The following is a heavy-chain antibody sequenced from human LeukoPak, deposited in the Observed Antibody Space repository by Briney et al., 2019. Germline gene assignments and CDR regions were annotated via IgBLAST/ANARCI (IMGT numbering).Heavy chain of an antibody. J-gene: IGHJ4*02. CDR2: FDPEDGEP. Sequence: GASVNVSYKVCGYSLPDLSLHWVRQAPGKGLEWIGGFDPEDGEPIYAQKFQGRLSMTEDTSKDTSYMELRTLRSEDTALYYCAKSHGDYGLLDYWGQGTLVTVSS. V-gene: IGHV1-24*01. CDR1: GYSLPDLS. D-gene: IGHD4-17*01. CDR3: AKSHGDYGLLDY.